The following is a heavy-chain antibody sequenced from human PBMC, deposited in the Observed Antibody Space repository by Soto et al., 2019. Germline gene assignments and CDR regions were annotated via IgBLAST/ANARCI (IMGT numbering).Heavy chain of an antibody. CDR3: ARRCSGGSCYSGFDY. V-gene: IGHV5-51*01. D-gene: IGHD2-15*01. CDR1: GYSFTSYW. CDR2: IYPGDSDT. J-gene: IGHJ4*02. Sequence: PGESLKISCKGSGYSFTSYWIGWVRQMPGKGLEWMGIIYPGDSDTRYSPSFQGQVTISADKSISTAYLQWSSLKASDTAMYYCARRCSGGSCYSGFDYWGQGTLVTVSS.